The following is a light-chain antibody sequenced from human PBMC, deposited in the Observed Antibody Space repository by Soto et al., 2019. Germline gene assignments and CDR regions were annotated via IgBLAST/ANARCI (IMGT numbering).Light chain of an antibody. V-gene: IGKV3-11*01. CDR3: QQRTNWPRSFT. J-gene: IGKJ3*01. CDR1: QSVSSY. CDR2: DTS. Sequence: EIVLTQSPATLSLSPGERATLSCRASQSVSSYLAWYQQKPGQAPRLLIYDTSKRATGIPARFSGSGTGTDFTLTIGSLEPEDFAVYYCQQRTNWPRSFTFGPGTKVDIK.